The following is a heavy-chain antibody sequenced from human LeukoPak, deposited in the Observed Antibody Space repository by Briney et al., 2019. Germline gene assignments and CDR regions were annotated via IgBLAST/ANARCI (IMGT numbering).Heavy chain of an antibody. D-gene: IGHD5-18*01. CDR2: ISGSGGST. CDR3: AKWEAMVISSAFDI. CDR1: GFTVSSNY. Sequence: GGSLRLSCAASGFTVSSNYMSWVRQAPGKGLEWVSAISGSGGSTYYADSVKGRFTISRDNSKNTLYLQMNSLRAEDTAVYYCAKWEAMVISSAFDIWGQGTMVTVSS. V-gene: IGHV3-23*01. J-gene: IGHJ3*02.